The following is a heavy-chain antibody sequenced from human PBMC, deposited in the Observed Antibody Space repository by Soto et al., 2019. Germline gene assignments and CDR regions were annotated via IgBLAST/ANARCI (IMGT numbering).Heavy chain of an antibody. Sequence: GGSLRLSCAASGFTFSSYGMHWVRQAPGKGLEWVAVISYDGSNKYYADSVKGRFTISRDNSKNTLYLQMNSLRAEDTAVYYCARELGLYFDYWGQGTLVTVSS. J-gene: IGHJ4*02. CDR3: ARELGLYFDY. V-gene: IGHV3-30*03. CDR2: ISYDGSNK. CDR1: GFTFSSYG. D-gene: IGHD1-26*01.